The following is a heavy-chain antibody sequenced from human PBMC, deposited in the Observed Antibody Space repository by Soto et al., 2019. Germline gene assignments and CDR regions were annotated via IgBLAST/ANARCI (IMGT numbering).Heavy chain of an antibody. V-gene: IGHV3-7*01. Sequence: PGGSLRLSCAASGFTFSSYWMSWVRQAPGKGLEWVANIKQDGSEKYYVDSVKGRFTISRDNAKNSLYLQMNSLRAEDTAVYYCARAGDIVVVVAATPWFDPWGQGTLVTVS. J-gene: IGHJ5*02. CDR3: ARAGDIVVVVAATPWFDP. D-gene: IGHD2-15*01. CDR2: IKQDGSEK. CDR1: GFTFSSYW.